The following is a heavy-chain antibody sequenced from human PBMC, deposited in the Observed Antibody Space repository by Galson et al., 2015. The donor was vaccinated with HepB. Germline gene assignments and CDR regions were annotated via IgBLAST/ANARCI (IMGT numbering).Heavy chain of an antibody. Sequence: SVKVSCKASGYTFTDYFIHYLRQAPGQGLEWMGWINPNSGATDYAQNFQGRVTMTRDTSISTVYMELSRLRSDDTAAYYCARSFARYCGGPTCYFDSFDPWGQGALVTVSS. V-gene: IGHV1-2*02. D-gene: IGHD2-21*01. CDR1: GYTFTDYF. CDR2: INPNSGAT. CDR3: ARSFARYCGGPTCYFDSFDP. J-gene: IGHJ5*02.